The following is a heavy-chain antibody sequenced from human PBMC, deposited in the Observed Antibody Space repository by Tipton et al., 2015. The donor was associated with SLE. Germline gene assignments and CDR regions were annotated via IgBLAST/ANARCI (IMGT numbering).Heavy chain of an antibody. CDR3: VRDGAGDLGAFDI. CDR1: GFNFDDYG. J-gene: IGHJ3*02. CDR2: INWNGGST. D-gene: IGHD2-21*02. Sequence: SLRLSCAASGFNFDDYGMSWVRQVPGKGLEWVSGINWNGGSTGYADSVKGRFTISRDNAKDSLYLQMNGLRAEDTALYYCVRDGAGDLGAFDIWGPGTLVTVSS. V-gene: IGHV3-20*04.